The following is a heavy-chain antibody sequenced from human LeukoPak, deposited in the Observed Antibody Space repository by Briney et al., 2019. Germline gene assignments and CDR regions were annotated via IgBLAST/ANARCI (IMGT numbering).Heavy chain of an antibody. D-gene: IGHD1-14*01. J-gene: IGHJ5*02. V-gene: IGHV1-2*02. CDR3: ARGPGLTAILNWFDP. CDR1: GYTFSGYY. CDR2: INPKSGGT. Sequence: ASVKVSCKASGYTFSGYYMHWVRQAPGQGLEWMGWINPKSGGTNYAQKFQGRVTMTRDTSISTVYMELSRLRSDDTAMYNCARGPGLTAILNWFDPWGQGTLVTVSS.